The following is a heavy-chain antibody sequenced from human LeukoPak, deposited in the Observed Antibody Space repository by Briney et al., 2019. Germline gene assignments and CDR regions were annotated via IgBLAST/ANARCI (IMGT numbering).Heavy chain of an antibody. V-gene: IGHV4-59*01. J-gene: IGHJ4*02. CDR2: IYYSGST. CDR1: GGFISSYY. CDR3: ARELNYDSSGYYLASEYYFDY. D-gene: IGHD3-22*01. Sequence: SETLSLTCTVSGGFISSYYWSWIRQPPGKGLEWIGYIYYSGSTNYNPSLKSRVTISVDTSKNQFSLKLSSVTAADTAVYYCARELNYDSSGYYLASEYYFDYGGQGTRVTVSS.